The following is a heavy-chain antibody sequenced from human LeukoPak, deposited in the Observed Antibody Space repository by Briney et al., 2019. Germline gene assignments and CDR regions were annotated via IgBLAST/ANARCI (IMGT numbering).Heavy chain of an antibody. V-gene: IGHV3-7*01. CDR1: GFTFSSYW. D-gene: IGHD3-3*01. CDR2: IKEDGSEK. CDR3: ARGLYDFWSGYYFDY. Sequence: GGSLRLSCAASGFTFSSYWMSWVRQAPGKGLEWVADIKEDGSEKYYVDSVKGRFTISRDNAKNSLYLQMNSLRAEDTAVYYCARGLYDFWSGYYFDYWGQGTLVTVSS. J-gene: IGHJ4*02.